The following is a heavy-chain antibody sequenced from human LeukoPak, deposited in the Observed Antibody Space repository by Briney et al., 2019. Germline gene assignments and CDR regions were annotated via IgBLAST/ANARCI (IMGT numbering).Heavy chain of an antibody. Sequence: PGGSLRLSCAASGFTFSSYSMNWVRQAPGKGLEWVSPISSSSYIYYADSVKGRFTISRDNAKNSLYLQMNSLRAEDTAVYYCARSGYSSSREYYYYYYGMDVWGQGTTVTVSS. CDR3: ARSGYSSSREYYYYYYGMDV. V-gene: IGHV3-21*01. CDR1: GFTFSSYS. D-gene: IGHD6-13*01. CDR2: ISSSSYI. J-gene: IGHJ6*02.